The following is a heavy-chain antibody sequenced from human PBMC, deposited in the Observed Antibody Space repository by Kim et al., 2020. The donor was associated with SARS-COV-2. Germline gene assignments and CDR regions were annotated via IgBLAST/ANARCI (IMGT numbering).Heavy chain of an antibody. Sequence: GGSLRLSCAASGFTFSSYGMHWVRQAPGKGLEWVAVISYDGSNKYYADSVKGRFTISRDNSKNTLYLQMNSLRAEDTAVYYCAKVHYDFWSGYCPDYWG. CDR1: GFTFSSYG. V-gene: IGHV3-30*18. J-gene: IGHJ4*01. D-gene: IGHD3-3*01. CDR2: ISYDGSNK. CDR3: AKVHYDFWSGYCPDY.